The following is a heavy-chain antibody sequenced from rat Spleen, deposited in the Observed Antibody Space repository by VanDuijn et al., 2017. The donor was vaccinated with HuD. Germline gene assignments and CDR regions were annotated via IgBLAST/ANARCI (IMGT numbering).Heavy chain of an antibody. CDR1: GFTFSSYW. CDR2: INTDGGST. D-gene: IGHD1-2*01. V-gene: IGHV5-58*01. CDR3: AKGADWFAY. J-gene: IGHJ3*01. Sequence: EVQLVETGGGLVQPGRSLKLSCVASGFTFSSYWMYWIRQAPGKGLEWVSSINTDGGSTYYPDSVKGRFTIPRDNAENTVYLQMNSLRSEDTATYYCAKGADWFAYWGQGTLVTVSS.